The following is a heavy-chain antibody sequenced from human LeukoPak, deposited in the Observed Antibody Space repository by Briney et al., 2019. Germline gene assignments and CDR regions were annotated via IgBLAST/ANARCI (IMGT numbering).Heavy chain of an antibody. CDR1: GFTFSNFA. CDR3: AKDPDYYGSGSYLNY. CDR2: ISGSAGST. Sequence: GGSLRLSCAVSGFTFSNFAMSWVRQAPGRGLEWISTISGSAGSTHYADSVKGRFTISRDNSKNTLYLQMNGLRAEDTAVYYCAKDPDYYGSGSYLNYWGRGTLVTVSS. V-gene: IGHV3-23*01. J-gene: IGHJ4*02. D-gene: IGHD3-10*01.